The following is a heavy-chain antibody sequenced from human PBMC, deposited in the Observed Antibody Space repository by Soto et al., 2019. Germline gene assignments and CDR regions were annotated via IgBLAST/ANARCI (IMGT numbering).Heavy chain of an antibody. D-gene: IGHD1-26*01. Sequence: GESLKISCKGSGYSFTSYKIAWVRQMPGEGLEWMGIIYPGDSVTRYSPSFQGQVTISADKSTSTACLQWSSLRSDDTAVYYCARASGTGVGTTSYWGQGTLVTVSS. CDR2: IYPGDSVT. V-gene: IGHV5-51*01. J-gene: IGHJ4*02. CDR1: GYSFTSYK. CDR3: ARASGTGVGTTSY.